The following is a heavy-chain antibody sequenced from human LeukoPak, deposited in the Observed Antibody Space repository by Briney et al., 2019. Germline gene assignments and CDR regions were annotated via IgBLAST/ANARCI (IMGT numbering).Heavy chain of an antibody. D-gene: IGHD4-17*01. Sequence: KTGGSLRLSCAASGFIFSDYYMSWIRQAPGKGLEWVSYISSSGSTIYCADSVKGRFTISRDNAKNSLYLQMNSLRAEDTAVYYCAKAQDYGVSFDYWGQGTLVTVSS. CDR1: GFIFSDYY. V-gene: IGHV3-11*04. CDR2: ISSSGSTI. CDR3: AKAQDYGVSFDY. J-gene: IGHJ4*02.